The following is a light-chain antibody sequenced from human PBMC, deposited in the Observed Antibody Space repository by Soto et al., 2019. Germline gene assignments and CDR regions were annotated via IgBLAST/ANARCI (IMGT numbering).Light chain of an antibody. CDR2: EVS. J-gene: IGLJ1*01. CDR1: SSDVGAYNY. V-gene: IGLV2-8*01. Sequence: QSVLTQPPSASGSPGQSVAISCTGTSSDVGAYNYVAWYQQHPSKVPKLMIYEVSKRPSGVPDRFSGSKSGNTASLTVSGLQADDEADYYCSSYAGSDVFVFGTGTKVTVL. CDR3: SSYAGSDVFV.